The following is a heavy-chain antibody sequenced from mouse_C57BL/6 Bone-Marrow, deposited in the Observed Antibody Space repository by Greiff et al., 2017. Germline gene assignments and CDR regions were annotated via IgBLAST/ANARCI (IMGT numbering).Heavy chain of an antibody. CDR3: AINYYGSGTY. J-gene: IGHJ3*01. V-gene: IGHV3-6*01. CDR1: GYSITSGYY. Sequence: ESGPGLVKPSQSLSLTCSVTGYSITSGYYWNWIRQFPGNKLEWMGYISYDGSTNYNPSLKNRISITRDTSTNQFFLKLNSVTTEDTATYYCAINYYGSGTYWGQGTLVTVSA. D-gene: IGHD1-1*01. CDR2: ISYDGST.